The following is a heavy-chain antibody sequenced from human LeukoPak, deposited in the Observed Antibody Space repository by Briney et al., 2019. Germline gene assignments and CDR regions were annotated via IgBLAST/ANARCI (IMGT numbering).Heavy chain of an antibody. V-gene: IGHV1-69*04. CDR3: ARGPAAAGFSNWFDP. Sequence: GASVKVSCKASGGTFSSYAISWVRQAPGQGLEWMGRIIPILSIANYAQKFQGRVTITADKSTSTAYMELSSLRSEDTAVYYCARGPAAAGFSNWFDPWGQGTLVTVSS. J-gene: IGHJ5*02. CDR1: GGTFSSYA. D-gene: IGHD6-13*01. CDR2: IIPILSIA.